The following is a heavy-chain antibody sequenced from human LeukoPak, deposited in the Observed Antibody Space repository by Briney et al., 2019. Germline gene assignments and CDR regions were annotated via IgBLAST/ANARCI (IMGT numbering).Heavy chain of an antibody. D-gene: IGHD1-26*01. CDR2: IHSSGGS. CDR1: GGSISNYY. CDR3: ARLGSYHDF. Sequence: KPSQTLSLTCTVSGGSISNYYWSWIRQTPEKGLEWMGHIHSSGGSSYYPSLKSRLTLSIDTSRNQLSLKLPSVTAADTAVYFCARLGSYHDFWGQGALVTVSS. V-gene: IGHV4-4*09. J-gene: IGHJ4*02.